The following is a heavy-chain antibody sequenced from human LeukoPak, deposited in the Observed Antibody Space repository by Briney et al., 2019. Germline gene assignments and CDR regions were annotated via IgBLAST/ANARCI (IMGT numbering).Heavy chain of an antibody. J-gene: IGHJ4*02. CDR2: IYYSGST. CDR1: GGSISSYY. Sequence: SETLSLTCTVSGGSISSYYWSWIRQPPGKGLEWIGYIYYSGSTNYNPSLKSRVTISVDTSKNQFSLKLSSVTAADTVVYYCARVNYYDSSGYHTDDYFDYWGQGTLVTVSS. V-gene: IGHV4-59*01. D-gene: IGHD3-22*01. CDR3: ARVNYYDSSGYHTDDYFDY.